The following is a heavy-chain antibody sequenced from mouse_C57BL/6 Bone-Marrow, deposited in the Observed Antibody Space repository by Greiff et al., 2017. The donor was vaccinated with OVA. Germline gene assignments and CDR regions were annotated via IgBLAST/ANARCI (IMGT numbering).Heavy chain of an antibody. J-gene: IGHJ2*01. V-gene: IGHV7-3*01. D-gene: IGHD1-1*01. CDR3: ARYKGRVAVDYFDY. Sequence: EVQVVESGGGLVQPGDSLSLSCAASGFTFTNYYMSWVRQPPGKALEWLAFIRNKPNGSTTEYSASVKGRFTISRDNPQSILYLQMNALRAEDSATYYCARYKGRVAVDYFDYWGQGTALTVSS. CDR1: GFTFTNYY. CDR2: IRNKPNGSTT.